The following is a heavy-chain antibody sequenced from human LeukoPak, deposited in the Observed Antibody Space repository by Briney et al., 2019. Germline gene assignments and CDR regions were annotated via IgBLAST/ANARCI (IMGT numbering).Heavy chain of an antibody. D-gene: IGHD3-16*01. V-gene: IGHV4-59*01. J-gene: IGHJ6*03. CDR1: GGSINSYY. CDR2: IYYSGGT. Sequence: QSSETLSLTCTVSGGSINSYYWNWIRQPPGKGLEWIGYIYYSGGTKYNPSLKSRVTLSVDTSNNQCSLKLSSVTAADTAVYYCARGAWYYYYMDVWGEGTTVTVSS. CDR3: ARGAWYYYYMDV.